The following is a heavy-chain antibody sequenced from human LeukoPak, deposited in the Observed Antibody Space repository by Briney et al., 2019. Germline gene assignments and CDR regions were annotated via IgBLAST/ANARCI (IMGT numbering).Heavy chain of an antibody. D-gene: IGHD6-19*01. V-gene: IGHV4-39*01. CDR1: SRSISRSSYY. J-gene: IGHJ3*02. CDR2: MYYSRRT. CDR3: ARHRWLVFYDDAFDI. Sequence: SETLSLTCTLSSRSISRSSYYWGWIRQPPGKGLEWIGSMYYSRRTYYNPSLKSRVTISVDTTKNQFSLKLSSVTATDSAVYYCARHRWLVFYDDAFDIWGQGTMVTVSS.